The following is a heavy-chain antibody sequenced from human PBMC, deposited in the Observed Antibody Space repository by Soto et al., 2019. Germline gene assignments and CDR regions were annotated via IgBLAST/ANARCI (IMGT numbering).Heavy chain of an antibody. D-gene: IGHD3-22*01. V-gene: IGHV5-10-1*01. CDR1: GYSFTSYW. CDR2: IDPSDSYT. CDR3: ASQLYYYDSSGPPPGWFAP. Sequence: GESLKISCKGSGYSFTSYWISWVRQMPGKVLEWMGRIDPSDSYTNYSPSFQGHVTISADKSISTAYLQWSSLKASDTAMYYCASQLYYYDSSGPPPGWFAPWGQGXLVPVYS. J-gene: IGHJ5*02.